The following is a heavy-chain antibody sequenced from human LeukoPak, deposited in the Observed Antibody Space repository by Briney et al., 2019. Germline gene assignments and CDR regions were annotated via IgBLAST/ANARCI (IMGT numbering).Heavy chain of an antibody. J-gene: IGHJ2*01. Sequence: SETLSPTCTVSGGPVSNGNYYWSWIRQPPGKGLEWIGNMHYSGSTNYNPSLKSRVTISVDTSMNQFSLLLTSATAADTAVYYCARDSLLRGSGWDYWYFDLWGRGTLVTVSS. CDR3: ARDSLLRGSGWDYWYFDL. D-gene: IGHD6-25*01. CDR1: GGPVSNGNYY. V-gene: IGHV4-61*01. CDR2: MHYSGST.